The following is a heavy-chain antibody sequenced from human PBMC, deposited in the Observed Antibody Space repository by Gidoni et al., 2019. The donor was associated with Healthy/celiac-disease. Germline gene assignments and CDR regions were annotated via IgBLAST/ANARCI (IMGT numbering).Heavy chain of an antibody. D-gene: IGHD6-19*01. V-gene: IGHV4-38-2*02. Sequence: QVQLQESGPGLVKPSATLSLTCAVSGYSISSGYHWGWIRQPPGKGLEWIGSIYHSGSTYYNPSLKSRVTISVDTSKNQFSLKLSSVTAADTAVYYCARDFEYSSGWGALGNWFDPWGQGTLVTVSS. CDR3: ARDFEYSSGWGALGNWFDP. J-gene: IGHJ5*02. CDR2: IYHSGST. CDR1: GYSISSGYH.